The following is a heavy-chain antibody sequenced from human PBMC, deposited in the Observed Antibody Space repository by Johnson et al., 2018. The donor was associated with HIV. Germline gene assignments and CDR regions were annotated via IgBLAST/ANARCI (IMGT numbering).Heavy chain of an antibody. CDR2: INSDGSST. Sequence: VQLVESGGGVVQPGRSLRLSCVGSGFTFSTNWMHWVRQAPGKGLVWVSRINSDGSSTSYADSVKGRFTISRDNAKNTLYLQMNSLRAEDTALYYCARGRIAARPHAFDIWGQGTMVTVSS. CDR3: ARGRIAARPHAFDI. D-gene: IGHD6-6*01. CDR1: GFTFSTNW. V-gene: IGHV3-74*03. J-gene: IGHJ3*02.